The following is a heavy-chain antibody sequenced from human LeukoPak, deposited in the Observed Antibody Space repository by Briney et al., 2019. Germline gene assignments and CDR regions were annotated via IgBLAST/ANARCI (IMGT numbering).Heavy chain of an antibody. CDR2: TSSSSSYI. CDR1: GFTFSSYS. CDR3: ARDYSSGWYSDFDY. J-gene: IGHJ4*02. V-gene: IGHV3-21*01. Sequence: GGSLRLSCAASGFTFSSYSMNWVRQAPGKGLEWVSSTSSSSSYIYYADSVKGRFTISRDNAKNSLYLQMNSLRAEDTAVYYCARDYSSGWYSDFDYWGQGTLVTVSS. D-gene: IGHD6-19*01.